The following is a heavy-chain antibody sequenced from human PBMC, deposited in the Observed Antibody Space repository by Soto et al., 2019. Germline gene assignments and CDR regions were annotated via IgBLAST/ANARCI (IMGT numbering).Heavy chain of an antibody. CDR3: AKGRYDFWSPYYFDS. D-gene: IGHD3-3*01. J-gene: IGHJ4*02. V-gene: IGHV3-9*01. CDR1: GLNFDDFA. CDR2: ITWNSRVL. Sequence: PGGSLRLSCVGTGLNFDDFAMHWVRQAPGKGLEWVSGITWNSRVLAYADSVKGRFTISRDNARISLYLQMDSLRDEDTALYYCAKGRYDFWSPYYFDSWGQGTLVTVSS.